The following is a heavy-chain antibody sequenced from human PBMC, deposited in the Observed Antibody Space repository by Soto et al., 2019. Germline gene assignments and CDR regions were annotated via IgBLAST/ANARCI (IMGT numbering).Heavy chain of an antibody. CDR2: ISYDGSNE. D-gene: IGHD6-13*01. Sequence: PGGSLRLSCAASGFTFRSYNMHWVRQAPGKGLEWVAVISYDGSNEYYADTVKGRFTISRDNSKNTLDLQMNSLRAEDTAVYYCAKGEGSNYYSGMDDWGQGTTVTVSS. V-gene: IGHV3-30*18. J-gene: IGHJ6*02. CDR1: GFTFRSYN. CDR3: AKGEGSNYYSGMDD.